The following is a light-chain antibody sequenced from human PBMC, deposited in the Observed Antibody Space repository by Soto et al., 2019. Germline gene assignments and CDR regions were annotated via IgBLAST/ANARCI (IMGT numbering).Light chain of an antibody. V-gene: IGKV1-27*01. CDR2: AAS. J-gene: IGKJ4*01. Sequence: DIQMTQSPSSLSASVGDRVTITCRASQGISSYLAWYQQRPGKVPKLLIYAASTLQAGVPPRFSGSGSGTDFTLTISSLQPEDVATYYCQKDDIAPRTFGGGTKVEIK. CDR1: QGISSY. CDR3: QKDDIAPRT.